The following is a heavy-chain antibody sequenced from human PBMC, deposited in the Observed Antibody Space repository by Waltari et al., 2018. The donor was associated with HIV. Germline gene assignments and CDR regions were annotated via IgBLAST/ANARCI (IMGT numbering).Heavy chain of an antibody. CDR3: ARDGGRSRAFDS. Sequence: QVQLFQSESELKKPGASVKVSCKASGYPFTRNSIHWVRQAPGQGLEWMGWINTNTGSPMYAQGFTGRFVFSLDTSVSTAFLQISALKADDTAVYFCARDGGRSRAFDSWGQGTLVTVSS. J-gene: IGHJ4*02. V-gene: IGHV7-4-1*02. D-gene: IGHD3-16*01. CDR2: INTNTGSP. CDR1: GYPFTRNS.